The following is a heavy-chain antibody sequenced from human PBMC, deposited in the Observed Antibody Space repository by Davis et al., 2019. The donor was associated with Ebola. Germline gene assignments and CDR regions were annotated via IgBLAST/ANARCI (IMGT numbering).Heavy chain of an antibody. D-gene: IGHD2-2*01. V-gene: IGHV1-69*05. CDR2: IIPIFGTA. J-gene: IGHJ6*02. CDR1: GGTFSSYA. CDR3: ATDPQRTLRLYGMDV. Sequence: SVKVSCKASGGTFSSYAISWVRQAPGQGLEWMGGIIPIFGTANYAQKFQGRVTKTRNTSISTAYMELSSLRSEDTAVYYCATDPQRTLRLYGMDVWGQGTTVTVSS.